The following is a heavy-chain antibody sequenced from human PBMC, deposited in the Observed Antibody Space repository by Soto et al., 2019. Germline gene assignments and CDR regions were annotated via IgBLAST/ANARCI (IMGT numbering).Heavy chain of an antibody. V-gene: IGHV4-34*01. CDR1: GGSFSGYY. J-gene: IGHJ4*02. Sequence: PSETLSLTCAVYGGSFSGYYWSWIRQPPGKGLEWIGEINHSGSTNYNPSLKSRVTISVDTSKNQFSLKLSSVTAADTAVYYCARGLRITMIVVVQDGVYFDYWGQGTLVTVSP. CDR3: ARGLRITMIVVVQDGVYFDY. CDR2: INHSGST. D-gene: IGHD3-22*01.